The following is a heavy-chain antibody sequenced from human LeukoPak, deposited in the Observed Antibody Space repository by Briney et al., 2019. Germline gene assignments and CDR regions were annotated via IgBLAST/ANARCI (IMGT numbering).Heavy chain of an antibody. Sequence: PGRSLRLSCAASGFTFSSYGMHWVRQAPGKGLEWVAVISYDGSNKYYADSVKGRFTISRDNSKNTLYLQMNSLRAEDTAVYYCAKELFRGGYNTGYFDYWGQGTLVTVSS. J-gene: IGHJ4*02. CDR2: ISYDGSNK. CDR1: GFTFSSYG. CDR3: AKELFRGGYNTGYFDY. D-gene: IGHD5-24*01. V-gene: IGHV3-30*18.